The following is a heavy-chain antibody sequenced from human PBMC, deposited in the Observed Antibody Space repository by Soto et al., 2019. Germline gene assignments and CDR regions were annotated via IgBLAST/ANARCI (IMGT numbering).Heavy chain of an antibody. CDR3: ARREQWLENFDY. Sequence: QVQLVQSGAEVKKPGASVKVSCKTSGYTFTGYYIHWIRQAPGQGLEWMGWINPNSGDTNYSQDFQGSVTMPSDTSITTAYVELTRLRSDDTAVYYCARREQWLENFDYWGQGTLVTVSS. D-gene: IGHD6-19*01. CDR2: INPNSGDT. CDR1: GYTFTGYY. J-gene: IGHJ4*02. V-gene: IGHV1-2*02.